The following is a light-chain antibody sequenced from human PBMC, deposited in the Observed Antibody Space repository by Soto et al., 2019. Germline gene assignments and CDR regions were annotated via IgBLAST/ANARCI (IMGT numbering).Light chain of an antibody. V-gene: IGKV3-20*01. Sequence: EIVLTQSPGTLSLYPGERATLSCRASQSVRSDYLAWYQQKPGQAPRLHIYGASTRATGIPDRFTGSGSGTDFTLTISRLEPEDFAVYYCQQYGSSPRTFGQGTKVDI. J-gene: IGKJ1*01. CDR1: QSVRSDY. CDR2: GAS. CDR3: QQYGSSPRT.